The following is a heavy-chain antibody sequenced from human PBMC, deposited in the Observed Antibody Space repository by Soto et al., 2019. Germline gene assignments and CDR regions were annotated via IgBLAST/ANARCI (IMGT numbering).Heavy chain of an antibody. CDR3: ARGHGVIIGAMDV. J-gene: IGHJ6*02. Sequence: GASVKVSCKSSGCRFETYAMSWVRQAPGQGLEWMGWIRAYNIDTYYAQKFQDRVTMTTDTSTGTAYMELRSLRSDDTAVYYCARGHGVIIGAMDVWGQGTTVTVS. D-gene: IGHD3-3*01. CDR1: GCRFETYA. CDR2: IRAYNIDT. V-gene: IGHV1-18*01.